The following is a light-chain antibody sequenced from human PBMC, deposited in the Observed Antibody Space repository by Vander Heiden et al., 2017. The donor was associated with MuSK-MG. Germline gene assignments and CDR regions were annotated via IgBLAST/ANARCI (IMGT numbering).Light chain of an antibody. Sequence: ILLTPSPCTLSLSPGERATLSCRASQSVSSSYLAWYQQRPGQAPRLLIYVASSRATGIPDRFSGSGSGTDFTLTISRLEPEDFAVYYCQQYGSSPWTFGQGTKVEIK. CDR2: VAS. V-gene: IGKV3-20*01. CDR1: QSVSSSY. J-gene: IGKJ1*01. CDR3: QQYGSSPWT.